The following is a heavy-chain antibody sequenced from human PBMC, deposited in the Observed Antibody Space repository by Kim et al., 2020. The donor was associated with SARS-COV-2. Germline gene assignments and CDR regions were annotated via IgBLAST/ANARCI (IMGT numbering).Heavy chain of an antibody. Sequence: TESVKGRFTITRDNAKKPRYLQVNGLSAEDTAVYYCARFSVEVTAMIDYWSQGTLVTVSS. D-gene: IGHD2-21*02. V-gene: IGHV3-30*10. CDR3: ARFSVEVTAMIDY. J-gene: IGHJ4*02.